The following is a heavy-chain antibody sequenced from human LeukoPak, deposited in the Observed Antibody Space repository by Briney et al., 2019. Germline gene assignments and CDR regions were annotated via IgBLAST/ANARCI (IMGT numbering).Heavy chain of an antibody. J-gene: IGHJ4*02. CDR3: SGWDGSYEY. D-gene: IGHD3-10*01. CDR2: IRTKANTYAT. V-gene: IGHV3-73*01. CDR1: GXTFSDAT. Sequence: PGGSLRLSCAASGXTFSDATIYWVRQVSGKGREWLGHIRTKANTYATAVAASVKGRFTIARLDSKNTAYLQMNSLKSEDTAVYYCSGWDGSYEYWGQGTLVTVSS.